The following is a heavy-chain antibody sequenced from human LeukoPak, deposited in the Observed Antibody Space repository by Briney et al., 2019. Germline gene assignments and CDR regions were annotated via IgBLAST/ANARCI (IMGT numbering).Heavy chain of an antibody. CDR2: ISGSDGST. Sequence: QSGGFLRLSCAASGFTFSSYAMSWVRQGPGKGLEWVSAISGSDGSTYYADSVKGRFTISRDNSKNTLYLQMNSLRAEDTAVYYCAKDSGPYSSSWFDYWGQGTLVTVSS. CDR3: AKDSGPYSSSWFDY. J-gene: IGHJ4*02. D-gene: IGHD6-13*01. CDR1: GFTFSSYA. V-gene: IGHV3-23*01.